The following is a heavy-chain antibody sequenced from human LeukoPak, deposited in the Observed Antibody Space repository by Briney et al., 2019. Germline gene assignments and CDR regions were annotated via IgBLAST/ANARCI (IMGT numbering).Heavy chain of an antibody. Sequence: SETLSLTCTVSAGSISSSDCYWGWIRQSPGKGLEWIGRISYSGNTYYNPSLKSRVTISVDTSKNHFSLRLSSVTAADTAVYFCSRLTHSYYSDTSGYYPYYYMDVWGEGTTVTVSS. CDR1: AGSISSSDCY. D-gene: IGHD3-22*01. CDR2: ISYSGNT. V-gene: IGHV4-39*02. CDR3: SRLTHSYYSDTSGYYPYYYMDV. J-gene: IGHJ6*03.